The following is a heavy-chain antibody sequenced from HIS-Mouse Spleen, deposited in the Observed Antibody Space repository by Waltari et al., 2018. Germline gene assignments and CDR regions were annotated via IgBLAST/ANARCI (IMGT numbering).Heavy chain of an antibody. CDR2: IYYSGSN. CDR1: GGSISSSSYY. D-gene: IGHD6-13*01. V-gene: IGHV4-39*07. CDR3: AREIPYSSSWYDWYFDL. Sequence: QLQLQESGPGLVKPSETLSLTCTVSGGSISSSSYYWGWIRQPPGKGLAWIGSIYYSGSNYYNRCRKGRVTRSVDTCKNQVSLKLSSVTAADTAVYYCAREIPYSSSWYDWYFDLWGRGTLVTVSS. J-gene: IGHJ2*01.